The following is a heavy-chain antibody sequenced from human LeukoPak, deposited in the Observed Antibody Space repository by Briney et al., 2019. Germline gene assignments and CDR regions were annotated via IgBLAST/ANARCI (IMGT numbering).Heavy chain of an antibody. V-gene: IGHV4-39*01. CDR2: IYYSGST. CDR1: GGSISSSSYY. D-gene: IGHD6-6*01. Sequence: SETLSLTCTVSGGSISSSSYYWGWIRQPPGKGLEWIGSIYYSGSTYYNPSLKSRVTISVDTSKNQFSLKLSSVTAADTAVYYCARQGTTIAAPTFYFDYWGQGTLVTVSS. J-gene: IGHJ4*02. CDR3: ARQGTTIAAPTFYFDY.